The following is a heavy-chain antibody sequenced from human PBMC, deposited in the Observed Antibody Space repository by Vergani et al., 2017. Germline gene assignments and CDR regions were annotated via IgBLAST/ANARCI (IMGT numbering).Heavy chain of an antibody. Sequence: EVQLVQSGAEVKKPGESLKISCKGSGYSFTSYWIGWVRQMPGKGLEWMGIIYPGDSDTRYSPSFQGQVTISADKSISTAYLHWSSLKASDTAMYYCARQGCSSASCHTLYYFDHWGQGTLVTVSS. J-gene: IGHJ4*02. V-gene: IGHV5-51*01. CDR3: ARQGCSSASCHTLYYFDH. CDR1: GYSFTSYW. CDR2: IYPGDSDT. D-gene: IGHD2-2*02.